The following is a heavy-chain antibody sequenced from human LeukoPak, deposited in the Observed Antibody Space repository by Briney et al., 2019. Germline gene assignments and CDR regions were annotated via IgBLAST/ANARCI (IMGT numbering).Heavy chain of an antibody. J-gene: IGHJ6*02. Sequence: RTSETLSLTCAVSGGSITTRNWWSWVRQAPGKGVEWIGEIEHTGSTNYNPSLKSRVTILVDKSKNQFSLKLYSVTAADTAVYYCARVGAWDSSGYYHGDYAMDVWGQGTTVTVSS. D-gene: IGHD3-22*01. CDR1: GGSITTRNW. CDR2: IEHTGST. CDR3: ARVGAWDSSGYYHGDYAMDV. V-gene: IGHV4-4*02.